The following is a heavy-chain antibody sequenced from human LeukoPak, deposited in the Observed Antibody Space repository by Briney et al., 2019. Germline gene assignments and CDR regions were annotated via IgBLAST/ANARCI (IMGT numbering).Heavy chain of an antibody. CDR3: AKVSDRDSSGYYWGFEY. J-gene: IGHJ4*02. CDR1: GGSVRSGRYY. CDR2: IYYTGST. V-gene: IGHV4-61*01. D-gene: IGHD3-22*01. Sequence: SETLSLTCTVSGGSVRSGRYYWSWIRQPPGKTLEWIGYIYYTGSTTYNPSLKSRVTISVDTSRNQFSLKLTSVTAADTAVYYCAKVSDRDSSGYYWGFEYWGQGTLVTVSS.